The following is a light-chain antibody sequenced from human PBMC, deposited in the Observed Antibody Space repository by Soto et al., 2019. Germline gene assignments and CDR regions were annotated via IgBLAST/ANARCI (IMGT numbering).Light chain of an antibody. V-gene: IGKV3-20*01. CDR3: QQYGSSPPT. Sequence: EIVLTQSPGTLSLSPGERATLSCRASQSVYKNFLAWYQQKPGQAPRLLINGASNRATGIPDRFSDSGSGTDFSLAIDRLEPEDFAVYFCQQYGSSPPTCGGGTKVAIK. CDR2: GAS. CDR1: QSVYKNF. J-gene: IGKJ4*01.